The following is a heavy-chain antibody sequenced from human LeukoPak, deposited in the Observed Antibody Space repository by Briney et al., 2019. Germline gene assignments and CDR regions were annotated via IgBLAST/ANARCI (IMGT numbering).Heavy chain of an antibody. Sequence: GALRLSCAASGFTFSSYSMNWVRQAPGKGLEWVSSITSSNNYIYYGDSVKGRFTISRDDAKNSLFLQMNSLRAEDTAVYSCARDLRSSWPYYYYYMDVWGKGTTVTISS. J-gene: IGHJ6*03. V-gene: IGHV3-21*01. CDR3: ARDLRSSWPYYYYYMDV. CDR2: ITSSNNYI. D-gene: IGHD6-13*01. CDR1: GFTFSSYS.